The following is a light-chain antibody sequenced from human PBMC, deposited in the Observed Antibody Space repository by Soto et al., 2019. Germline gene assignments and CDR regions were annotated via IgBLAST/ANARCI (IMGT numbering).Light chain of an antibody. Sequence: DIQMTQSPSALSASVGDRVTITCRASQSISSWLAWYQQKPGKAPKLLIYKASSLESGVPSRFSGSGSGTEFTLTISSLQPDDFATYYCQQYNSYSRPFGQGTKVDI. CDR1: QSISSW. V-gene: IGKV1-5*03. CDR2: KAS. J-gene: IGKJ1*01. CDR3: QQYNSYSRP.